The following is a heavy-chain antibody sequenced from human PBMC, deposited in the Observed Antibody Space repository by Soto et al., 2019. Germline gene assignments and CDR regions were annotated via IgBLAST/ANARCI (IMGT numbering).Heavy chain of an antibody. CDR2: MSYDGSDT. D-gene: IGHD3-10*02. CDR3: TIVRVADSALDH. CDR1: GFIFSNTG. Sequence: QVQLVESGGGVVQPGRSLRLSCVGSGFIFSNTGMHWVRQTPGKGLEWVAFMSYDGSDTFYADSVKGRFTISRDNSKNTLFPHMSNLRAEDTAMYYCTIVRVADSALDHWGQGTLVTVSS. J-gene: IGHJ4*02. V-gene: IGHV3-30*03.